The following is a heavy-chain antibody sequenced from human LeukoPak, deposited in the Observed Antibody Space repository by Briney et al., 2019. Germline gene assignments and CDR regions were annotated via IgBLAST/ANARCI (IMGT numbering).Heavy chain of an antibody. D-gene: IGHD3-9*01. J-gene: IGHJ4*02. CDR2: VSYSGST. CDR1: GGSISSYY. V-gene: IGHV4-59*01. CDR3: ARDPGAPNYDILTGYPYYFDY. Sequence: PSETLSLTCTVSGGSISSYYWSWIRQPPGKGLEWIGYVSYSGSTNYNPSLKSRVTISVDTSKNQFSLKLSSVTAADTAVYYCARDPGAPNYDILTGYPYYFDYWGQGTLVTVSS.